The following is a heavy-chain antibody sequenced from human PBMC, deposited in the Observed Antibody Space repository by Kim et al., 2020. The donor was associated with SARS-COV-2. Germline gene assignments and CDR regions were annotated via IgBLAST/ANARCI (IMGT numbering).Heavy chain of an antibody. J-gene: IGHJ5*02. Sequence: GGSLRLSCAASGFTFSSYSMNWVRQAPGKGLEWVSSISSSSSYIYYADSVKGRFTISRDNAKNSLYLQMNSLRAEDTAVYYCARAPRGSSNWFDPWGQGTLVTVSS. CDR2: ISSSSSYI. V-gene: IGHV3-21*01. D-gene: IGHD2-2*01. CDR1: GFTFSSYS. CDR3: ARAPRGSSNWFDP.